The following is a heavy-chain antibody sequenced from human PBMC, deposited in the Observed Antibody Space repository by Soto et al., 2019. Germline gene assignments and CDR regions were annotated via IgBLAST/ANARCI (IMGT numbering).Heavy chain of an antibody. Sequence: DSLKISCTGSGYRFTSYWIGCVRQKPGKGLEWMGIIYPGDSDTRYSPSFQGQVTISVDKSISTAYLQWSSLKASDTAMYYCARGDYDILTGSYKSYYGMDVWGQGTTVTV. CDR1: GYRFTSYW. CDR3: ARGDYDILTGSYKSYYGMDV. D-gene: IGHD3-9*01. J-gene: IGHJ6*02. V-gene: IGHV5-51*01. CDR2: IYPGDSDT.